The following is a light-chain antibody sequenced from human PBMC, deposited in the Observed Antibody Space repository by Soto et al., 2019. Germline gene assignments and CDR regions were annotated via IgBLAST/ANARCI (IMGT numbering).Light chain of an antibody. V-gene: IGKV1-8*01. CDR3: QQYYSFPWK. J-gene: IGKJ1*01. CDR2: AAS. CDR1: QSVSSY. Sequence: GERATLSCRASQSVSSYLAWYQQKPGQAPRLLIYAASTLQSGVPSRFSGSGSGTDFTLTISCLQSEDFATYYCQQYYSFPWKFGQGNKGDIK.